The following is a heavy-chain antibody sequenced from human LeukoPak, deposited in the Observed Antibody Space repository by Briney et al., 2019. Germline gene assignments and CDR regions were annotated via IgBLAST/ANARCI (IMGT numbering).Heavy chain of an antibody. Sequence: PGGSLRLSCAASGFIFDDYTMHWVRQAPGKGPEWVSLIGLDGSGAYYSDSVKGRFTISRDNSKNSLFLQMNSLRTEDTALYYCAKDSGGDGYTFDFWGQGTLVTVSS. V-gene: IGHV3-43*01. CDR1: GFIFDDYT. J-gene: IGHJ4*02. D-gene: IGHD2-21*01. CDR3: AKDSGGDGYTFDF. CDR2: IGLDGSGA.